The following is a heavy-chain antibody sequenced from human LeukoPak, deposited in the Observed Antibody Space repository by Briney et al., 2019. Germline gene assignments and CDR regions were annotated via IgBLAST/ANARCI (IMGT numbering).Heavy chain of an antibody. CDR2: IYYSGST. CDR3: ARDPGVRPLDV. Sequence: SETLSLTCTVSGGSISSGDYYWSWIRQPPGKGLEWIGYIYYSGSTYYNPSLKSRVTISVDTSKNQFSLKLRSVTAADTAVYYCARDPGVRPLDVWGKGTTVTVSS. CDR1: GGSISSGDYY. D-gene: IGHD7-27*01. V-gene: IGHV4-30-4*01. J-gene: IGHJ6*04.